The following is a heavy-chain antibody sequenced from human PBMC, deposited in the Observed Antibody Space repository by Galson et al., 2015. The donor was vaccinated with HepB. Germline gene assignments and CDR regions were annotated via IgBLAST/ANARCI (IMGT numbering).Heavy chain of an antibody. V-gene: IGHV5-51*03. CDR3: ARRRFDSSTTYNFDY. J-gene: IGHJ4*02. Sequence: QSGAEVTKSGEALKISCKGSGYYFPTWWIGWVRQRPGKGLEWMGIIFPDDSDTRYSPSFQGQVTMSADRTINTAYLQWSSLKASVTAMSYCARRRFDSSTTYNFDYWGPGTLVTVSS. D-gene: IGHD2/OR15-2a*01. CDR1: GYYFPTWW. CDR2: IFPDDSDT.